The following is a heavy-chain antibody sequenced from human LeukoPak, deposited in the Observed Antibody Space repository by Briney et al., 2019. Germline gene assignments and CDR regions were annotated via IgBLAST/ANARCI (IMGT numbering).Heavy chain of an antibody. D-gene: IGHD6-13*01. Sequence: ASVKVSCKASGYTFTSYDINWVRQATGQGLEWMGWMNPNSGNTGYAQKFQGRVTLTRDTSINTAYMELNRLRSDDTAVYYCARVRYPADSSISTTDPWGQGTLVTVSS. V-gene: IGHV1-8*01. CDR1: GYTFTSYD. J-gene: IGHJ5*02. CDR2: MNPNSGNT. CDR3: ARVRYPADSSISTTDP.